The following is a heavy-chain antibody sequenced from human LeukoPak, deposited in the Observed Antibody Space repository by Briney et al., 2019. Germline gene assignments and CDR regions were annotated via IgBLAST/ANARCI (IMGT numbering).Heavy chain of an antibody. CDR2: ISWNSGSI. J-gene: IGHJ4*02. D-gene: IGHD3-22*01. V-gene: IGHV3-9*01. Sequence: GRSRRLSCAAAGFTFDDYAMHWVRQAPGKGLEWVSGISWNSGSIGYADSVKGRFTISRDNAKNSLYLEMNSLRAEDTALYYCAKSEDYYDSSGYPYYFDYWGQGTLVTVSS. CDR1: GFTFDDYA. CDR3: AKSEDYYDSSGYPYYFDY.